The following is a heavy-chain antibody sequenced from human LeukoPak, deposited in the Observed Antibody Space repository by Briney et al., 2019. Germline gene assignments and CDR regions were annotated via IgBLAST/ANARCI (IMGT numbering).Heavy chain of an antibody. D-gene: IGHD1-14*01. V-gene: IGHV4-59*01. CDR2: IYYSGST. CDR1: GGSISSYY. J-gene: IGHJ3*02. Sequence: SETLSLTCTVSGGSISSYYWSWIRQPPGKGLEWIGYIYYSGSTNYNPSLKSRVTISVDTSKNQFSLKLSSVTAADTAVYYCARLTGSKIGAFDIWGRGTMVTVSS. CDR3: ARLTGSKIGAFDI.